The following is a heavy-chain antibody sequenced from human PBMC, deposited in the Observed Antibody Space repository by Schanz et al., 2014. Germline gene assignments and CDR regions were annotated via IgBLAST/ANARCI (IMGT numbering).Heavy chain of an antibody. Sequence: EVQLLESGGGLVQPGGSLRLSCAASGFTFSIYGMSWVRQAPGKGLEWVSRMIGSGSSVFYADSVKGRFTISRDNLKNTVYLQMNSLRAGDTAVYYCAKRNHDMQSLPLDYWGQGTLVTVSS. J-gene: IGHJ4*02. CDR1: GFTFSIYG. D-gene: IGHD3-9*01. V-gene: IGHV3-23*01. CDR2: MIGSGSSV. CDR3: AKRNHDMQSLPLDY.